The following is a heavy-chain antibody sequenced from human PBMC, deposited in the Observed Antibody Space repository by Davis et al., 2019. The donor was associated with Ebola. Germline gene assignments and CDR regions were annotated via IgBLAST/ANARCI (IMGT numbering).Heavy chain of an antibody. CDR2: IYYSGST. CDR1: GGSISSGDYY. D-gene: IGHD3-22*01. Sequence: LGLSCTVSGGSISSGDYYWSWIRQPPGKGLEWIGYIYYSGSTYYNPSLKSRVTISVDTSKNQFSLKLSSVTAADTAVYYCARESVFYYDSSGYYYDRWFDPWGQGTLVTVSS. V-gene: IGHV4-30-4*01. J-gene: IGHJ5*02. CDR3: ARESVFYYDSSGYYYDRWFDP.